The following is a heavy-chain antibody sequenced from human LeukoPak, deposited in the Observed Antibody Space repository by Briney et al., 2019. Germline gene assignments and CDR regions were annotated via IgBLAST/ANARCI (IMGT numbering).Heavy chain of an antibody. CDR1: GFTFSSYG. CDR2: ISYDGSNK. J-gene: IGHJ4*02. Sequence: GGSLRLSCAASGFTFSSYGMHWVRQAPGKGLEWVAVISYDGSNKYYADSVKGRFTISGDNSKNTLYLQMNSLRAEDTAVYYCAKGDDYGDYVISYWGQGTLVTVSS. D-gene: IGHD4-17*01. V-gene: IGHV3-30*18. CDR3: AKGDDYGDYVISY.